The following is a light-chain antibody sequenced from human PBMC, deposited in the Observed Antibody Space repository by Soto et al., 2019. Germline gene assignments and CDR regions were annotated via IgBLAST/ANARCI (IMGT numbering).Light chain of an antibody. J-gene: IGKJ1*01. CDR2: KAS. V-gene: IGKV1-5*03. CDR3: QQYHIYSGT. Sequence: DIQMPQSPSTLSASVGDRVTITCRASQTIDSWLAWYHQRPGKPPNLLIYKASTLASGVPSRFSGSGSGTEFTLTINSLQPDDFATYYCQQYHIYSGTFGQGTKVDIK. CDR1: QTIDSW.